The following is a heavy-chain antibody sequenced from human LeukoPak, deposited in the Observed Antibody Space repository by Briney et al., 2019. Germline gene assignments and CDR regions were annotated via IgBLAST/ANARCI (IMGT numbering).Heavy chain of an antibody. V-gene: IGHV1-18*04. CDR2: ISAYNGNT. Sequence: ASVKVSCKASGYTFTSYGISWVRQAPGQGLEWMGWISAYNGNTNYAQKLQGRVTMTTDTSTSTAYMELRSLRSDDTAVYYCARGPYSSSWCEVRGPYYDYFDYWGQGTLVTVSS. J-gene: IGHJ4*02. CDR1: GYTFTSYG. CDR3: ARGPYSSSWCEVRGPYYDYFDY. D-gene: IGHD6-13*01.